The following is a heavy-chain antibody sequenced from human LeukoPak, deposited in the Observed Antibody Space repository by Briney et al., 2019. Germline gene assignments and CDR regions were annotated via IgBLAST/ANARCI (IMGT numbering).Heavy chain of an antibody. V-gene: IGHV4-59*08. Sequence: SETLSLTCTVSGGSISSDYWSSIRQPPGKGLKWIGNIYYSGNTISNPSLKSRVTLSVDRSKNQFSLKVTSATAADTAVYYCARRHTGSGRMDVWGQGTTVTVS. CDR1: GGSISSDY. J-gene: IGHJ6*02. CDR3: ARRHTGSGRMDV. D-gene: IGHD3-10*01. CDR2: IYYSGNT.